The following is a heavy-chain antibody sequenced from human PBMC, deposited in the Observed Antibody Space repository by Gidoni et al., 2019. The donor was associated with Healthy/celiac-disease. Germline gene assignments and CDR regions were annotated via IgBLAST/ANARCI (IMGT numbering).Heavy chain of an antibody. J-gene: IGHJ4*02. CDR2: ISWNSGSI. CDR1: GFTFDDYA. Sequence: EVQLVESGGGLVQPGRSLRLSCAASGFTFDDYAMHWVRQAPGKGLEWVSGISWNSGSICYADSVKGRFTISRDNAKNSLYLQMNSLRAEDTALYYCAKDITRLRFLEWLWAFDYWGQGTLVTVSS. V-gene: IGHV3-9*01. D-gene: IGHD3-3*01. CDR3: AKDITRLRFLEWLWAFDY.